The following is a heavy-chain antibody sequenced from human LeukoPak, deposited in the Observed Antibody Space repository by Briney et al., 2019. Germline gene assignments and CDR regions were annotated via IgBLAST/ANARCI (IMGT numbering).Heavy chain of an antibody. CDR2: IYYSGST. CDR3: ARLGVVVVAHDAFDI. Sequence: KPSETLSLTCTVSGGSISSSSYYWGWIRQPPGKGLEWIGSIYYSGSTYYNPSLKSRVTISVDTSKNQFSLKLSSVTAADTAVYYCARLGVVVVAHDAFDIWGQGTMVTVSS. J-gene: IGHJ3*02. V-gene: IGHV4-39*07. CDR1: GGSISSSSYY. D-gene: IGHD2-15*01.